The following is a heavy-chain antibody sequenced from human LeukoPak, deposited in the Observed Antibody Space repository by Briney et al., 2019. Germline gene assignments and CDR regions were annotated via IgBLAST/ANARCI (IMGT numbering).Heavy chain of an antibody. J-gene: IGHJ3*02. CDR1: GGSISTYY. Sequence: PSETLPLTCSVSGGSISTYYWSWMRQPPGKGLEWIGHIFYSGNTNYSPSLKSRVTISVDTSKNQFSLKLNSVTAADTAVYYCARDTYYYDSGGYDDAFDIWGQGTMVTVSS. D-gene: IGHD3-22*01. V-gene: IGHV4-59*01. CDR3: ARDTYYYDSGGYDDAFDI. CDR2: IFYSGNT.